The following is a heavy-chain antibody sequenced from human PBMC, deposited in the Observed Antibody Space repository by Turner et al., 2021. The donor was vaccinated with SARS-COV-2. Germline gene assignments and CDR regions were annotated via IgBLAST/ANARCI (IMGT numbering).Heavy chain of an antibody. V-gene: IGHV3-7*04. Sequence: VQLVESGGVLVQPGGSLTLSCAASGFTFCAVRMSWVRQVPGKGLEWVSNRKQDGSEKYYVDSVKGRFNISRDNTKNSLYLQMNSLRAEDTAVYYCASDNGYSSSWYSVAFDIWGQGTMVTVSS. D-gene: IGHD6-13*01. CDR3: ASDNGYSSSWYSVAFDI. J-gene: IGHJ3*02. CDR2: RKQDGSEK. CDR1: GFTFCAVR.